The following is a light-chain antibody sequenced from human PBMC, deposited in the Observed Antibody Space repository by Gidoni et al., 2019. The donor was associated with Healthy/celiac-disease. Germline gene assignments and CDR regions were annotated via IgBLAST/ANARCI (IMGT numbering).Light chain of an antibody. CDR2: AAS. J-gene: IGKJ2*01. CDR3: QQSYSTPYT. CDR1: QSISSY. V-gene: IGKV1-39*01. Sequence: DIQMTPSPSTLSASVGDRVTITCRASQSISSYLNWYQQKPGKAPKLLIYAASSLQRGVPSRFSGSGSGTDFTLTISSLQPEEFATYYCQQSYSTPYTFGQGTKLEIK.